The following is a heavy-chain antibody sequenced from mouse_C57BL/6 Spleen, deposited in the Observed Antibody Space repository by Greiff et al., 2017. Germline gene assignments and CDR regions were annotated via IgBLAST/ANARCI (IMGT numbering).Heavy chain of an antibody. CDR3: AVIYYYGSSQYYFDY. CDR1: GYAFTNYL. J-gene: IGHJ2*01. Sequence: VKLQESGAELVRPGTSVEVSCKASGYAFTNYLIEWVKQRPGQGLEWIGVINPGSGGTNYNEKFKGKATLTADKSSSTAYMQLSSLTSEDSAVYFCAVIYYYGSSQYYFDYWGQGTTLTVSS. CDR2: INPGSGGT. D-gene: IGHD1-1*01. V-gene: IGHV1-54*01.